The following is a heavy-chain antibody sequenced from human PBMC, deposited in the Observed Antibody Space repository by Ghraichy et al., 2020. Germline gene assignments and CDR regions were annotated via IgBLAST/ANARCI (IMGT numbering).Heavy chain of an antibody. CDR1: GASVGSNSFY. D-gene: IGHD1-26*01. V-gene: IGHV4-39*01. CDR2: VFHNGNT. J-gene: IGHJ5*02. CDR3: ARRFGYSGSCDP. Sequence: SETLSLTCPVSGASVGSNSFYWAWIRQPPGKGLEWIGRVFHNGNTYYSPSLNSRVTISVDTSKNQFSLKLNSVTAADTAVYFCARRFGYSGSCDPWGQGTLVTVSS.